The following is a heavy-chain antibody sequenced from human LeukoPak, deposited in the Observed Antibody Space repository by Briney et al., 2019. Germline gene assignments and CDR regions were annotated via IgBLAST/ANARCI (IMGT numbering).Heavy chain of an antibody. CDR2: IRYDGSNK. D-gene: IGHD5-12*01. CDR3: AKAFGGDDYFDY. CDR1: GFTFSSYG. V-gene: IGHV3-30*02. Sequence: PGGSLRLSCAASGFTFSSYGMYWVRQAPGKGLEWVAFIRYDGSNKYYADSVKGRFTISRDNSKNTLYLQMNSLRAEDTAVYYCAKAFGGDDYFDYWGQGTLVTVSS. J-gene: IGHJ4*02.